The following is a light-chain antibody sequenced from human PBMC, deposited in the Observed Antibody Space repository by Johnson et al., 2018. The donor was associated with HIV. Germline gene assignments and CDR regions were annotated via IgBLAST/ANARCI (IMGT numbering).Light chain of an antibody. J-gene: IGLJ1*01. V-gene: IGLV1-51*02. Sequence: QSVLTQPPSASGTPGQRVTISCSGSSSNIGSNTVNWYQQLPGTAPKLLIYRNNQRPSGIPDRFSGSKSGTSATLGITGLQTGDEADYYCGTWDSSLSVYVFGTGTKVTVL. CDR2: RNN. CDR3: GTWDSSLSVYV. CDR1: SSNIGSNT.